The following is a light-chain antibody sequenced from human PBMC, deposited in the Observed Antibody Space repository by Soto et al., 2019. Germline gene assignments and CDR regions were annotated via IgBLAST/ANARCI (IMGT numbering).Light chain of an antibody. CDR2: EVS. CDR1: SSDVGGYNY. Sequence: QSVLTQPASVSGSPGQSITSSCTGTSSDVGGYNYVSWYQQHPGKAPKLMIYEVSNRPSGVSNRFSGSKSGNTASLTISGLQAEHEADYYCSSYTSSSTRVFGGGTKLTLL. V-gene: IGLV2-14*01. CDR3: SSYTSSSTRV. J-gene: IGLJ3*02.